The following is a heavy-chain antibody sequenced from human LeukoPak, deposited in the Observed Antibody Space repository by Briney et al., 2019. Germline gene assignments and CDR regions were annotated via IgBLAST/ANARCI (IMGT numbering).Heavy chain of an antibody. Sequence: SVKVSCKASGGTFSSYAISWVRQAPGQGLEWMGRITPIFGTANYAQKFQGRVTITTDESTSTAYMELSSLRSEDTAVYYCARDWTTVTLFRQDHNWFDPWGQGTLVTVSS. D-gene: IGHD4-17*01. CDR2: ITPIFGTA. V-gene: IGHV1-69*05. J-gene: IGHJ5*02. CDR3: ARDWTTVTLFRQDHNWFDP. CDR1: GGTFSSYA.